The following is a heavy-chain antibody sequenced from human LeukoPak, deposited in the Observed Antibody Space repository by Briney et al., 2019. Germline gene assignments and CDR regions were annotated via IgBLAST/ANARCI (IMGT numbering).Heavy chain of an antibody. J-gene: IGHJ4*02. CDR2: IQYDGSNK. CDR1: GFTFSSYG. Sequence: GGSLRLSCAASGFTFSSYGMHWVRQAPGKGLEWVAFIQYDGSNKYYADSVKGRFTISRDNSRNTVHLQMNSLRGEDTAVCSCAKDHSRGYSHGPFDFWGQGTLVTVSS. V-gene: IGHV3-30*02. CDR3: AKDHSRGYSHGPFDF. D-gene: IGHD5-18*01.